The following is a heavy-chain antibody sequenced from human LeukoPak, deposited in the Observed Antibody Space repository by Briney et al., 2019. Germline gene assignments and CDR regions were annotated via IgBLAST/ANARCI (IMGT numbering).Heavy chain of an antibody. CDR2: MNPNSGNT. CDR3: ARGPSAHCSGGSCYSGSAWFDP. Sequence: GASVKVSCKASGYTFTSFDINWVRQATGQGLEWMGWMNPNSGNTGYAQKFQGRVTMTRNTSISTAYMELSSLRSEDTAVYYCARGPSAHCSGGSCYSGSAWFDPWGQGTLVTVSS. J-gene: IGHJ5*02. CDR1: GYTFTSFD. V-gene: IGHV1-8*01. D-gene: IGHD2-15*01.